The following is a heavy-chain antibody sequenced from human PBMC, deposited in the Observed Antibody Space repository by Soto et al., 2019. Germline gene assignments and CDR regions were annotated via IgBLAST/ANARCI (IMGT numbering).Heavy chain of an antibody. CDR1: GGSISSSSYY. D-gene: IGHD6-19*01. CDR3: VRHKIAVAGHPLNWFDP. V-gene: IGHV4-39*01. Sequence: SETLSLTCTVSGGSISSSSYYWGWIRQPPGKGLEWIGSIYYSGSTYYNPSLKSRVTISVDTSKNQFSLKLSSVTAADTAVYYCVRHKIAVAGHPLNWFDPWGQGTLVTVSS. J-gene: IGHJ5*02. CDR2: IYYSGST.